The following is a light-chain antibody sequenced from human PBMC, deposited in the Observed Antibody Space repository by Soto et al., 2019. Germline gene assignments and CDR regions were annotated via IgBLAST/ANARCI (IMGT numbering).Light chain of an antibody. CDR3: LLSYNGAPAV. Sequence: QAVVTQESSLTVSPGGTVTLTCGSSTGPVTTAHYPYWFQQKPGQAPKTLIYDTVYTHSWTPARFSASILGGKAALILSGAQPEDEADYYCLLSYNGAPAVFGGGTQLTVL. CDR2: DTV. CDR1: TGPVTTAHY. V-gene: IGLV7-46*01. J-gene: IGLJ7*01.